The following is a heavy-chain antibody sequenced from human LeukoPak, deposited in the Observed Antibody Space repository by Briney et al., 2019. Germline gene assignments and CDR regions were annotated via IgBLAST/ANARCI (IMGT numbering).Heavy chain of an antibody. V-gene: IGHV4-39*07. Sequence: SETLSLTCTVSGGSISSSSYYWGWIRQPPGKGLEWIGSIYYSGSTYYNPSLKSRVTISVDTSKNQFSLKLSSVTAADTAVYYCARAAYYYGSGSYPSYYFDYWGQGTLVTVSS. J-gene: IGHJ4*02. CDR3: ARAAYYYGSGSYPSYYFDY. D-gene: IGHD3-10*01. CDR2: IYYSGST. CDR1: GGSISSSSYY.